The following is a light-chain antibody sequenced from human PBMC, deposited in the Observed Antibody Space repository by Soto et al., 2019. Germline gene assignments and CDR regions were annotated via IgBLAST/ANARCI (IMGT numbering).Light chain of an antibody. CDR3: QQYNSFPWT. CDR2: KAS. Sequence: DIQMTQSPSTLSASVGDRVTITCRASQNIYTWLAWNQQKPGKAPKLLLYKASNLESGVPSRFSGSGSGTEFTLTISRLQPDEFATYYCQQYNSFPWTFGQGTKVEIK. CDR1: QNIYTW. V-gene: IGKV1-5*03. J-gene: IGKJ1*01.